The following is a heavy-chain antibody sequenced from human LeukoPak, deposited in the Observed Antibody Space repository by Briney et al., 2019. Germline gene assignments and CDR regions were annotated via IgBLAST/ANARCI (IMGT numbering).Heavy chain of an antibody. CDR1: GGTFRSDE. Sequence: ASVKVSCKSSGGTFRSDEISWVRQAPGQGLEWMGEIIPIFGTPNYAQKFQGRVTITADESTSTVYMELGRLQSEDTAVYFCAGRDGYKFYFDSWGRGTLVTVSS. CDR3: AGRDGYKFYFDS. D-gene: IGHD5-24*01. CDR2: IIPIFGTP. V-gene: IGHV1-69*13. J-gene: IGHJ4*02.